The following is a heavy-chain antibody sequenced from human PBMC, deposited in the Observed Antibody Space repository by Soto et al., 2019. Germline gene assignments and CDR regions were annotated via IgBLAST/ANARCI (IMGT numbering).Heavy chain of an antibody. CDR1: GGSIISYY. CDR3: ARVDSSGSYFDY. J-gene: IGHJ4*02. D-gene: IGHD3-22*01. Sequence: QVQLQESGPGLVKPSETLSLTCTVSGGSIISYYWSWIRQPPGKGLEWIAYIYYTGSTNYNPSLKSRVTLSADTSKNQFSLKLISVTAADTAMYYCARVDSSGSYFDYWGQGTLVTVSS. CDR2: IYYTGST. V-gene: IGHV4-59*01.